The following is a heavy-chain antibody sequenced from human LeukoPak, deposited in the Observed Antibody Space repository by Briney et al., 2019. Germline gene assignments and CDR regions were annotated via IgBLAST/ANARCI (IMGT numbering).Heavy chain of an antibody. CDR2: ISSSSSYI. CDR1: GFTFSSYS. V-gene: IGHV3-21*01. CDR3: ARDPLPGLQPDTVPDY. Sequence: GGSLRLPCAASGFTFSSYSMNWVRQAPGKGLEWVSSISSSSSYIYYADSVKGRFTISRDNAKNSLYLQMNSLRAEDTAVYYCARDPLPGLQPDTVPDYWGQGTLVTVSS. D-gene: IGHD4-11*01. J-gene: IGHJ4*02.